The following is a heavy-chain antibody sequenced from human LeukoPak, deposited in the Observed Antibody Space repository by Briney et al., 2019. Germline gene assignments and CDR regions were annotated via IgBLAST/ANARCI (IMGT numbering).Heavy chain of an antibody. J-gene: IGHJ4*02. D-gene: IGHD1-26*01. V-gene: IGHV1-2*02. Sequence: RASVKVSCKASGGTFSSYAISWVRQAPGQGLEWMGWINPNSGGTNYAQKFQGRVTMTRDTSISTAYMELSRLRSDDTAVYYCARVLGSGSYPFKKYYFDYWGQGTLVTVSS. CDR3: ARVLGSGSYPFKKYYFDY. CDR2: INPNSGGT. CDR1: GGTFSSYA.